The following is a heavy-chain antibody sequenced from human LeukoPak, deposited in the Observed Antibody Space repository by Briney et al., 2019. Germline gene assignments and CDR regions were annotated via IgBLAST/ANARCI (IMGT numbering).Heavy chain of an antibody. D-gene: IGHD3-22*01. J-gene: IGHJ4*02. Sequence: GGSLRLSCAASGSTFSSYAMSWVRQVPGKGLEWVSSISGNTGDTFYADSVKGRFTISRDNSKNTLCLQMNSLRAEDTAVYYCAKDPGTYYYDSSSYAGWGQGTLVTVSS. CDR3: AKDPGTYYYDSSSYAG. V-gene: IGHV3-23*01. CDR2: ISGNTGDT. CDR1: GSTFSSYA.